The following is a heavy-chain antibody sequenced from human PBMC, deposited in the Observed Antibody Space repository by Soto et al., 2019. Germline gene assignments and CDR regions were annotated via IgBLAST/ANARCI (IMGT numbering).Heavy chain of an antibody. CDR1: GFTFDDYA. CDR2: ISWNSGSI. CDR3: AKDIGWLEDLGMDV. J-gene: IGHJ6*02. D-gene: IGHD6-19*01. Sequence: EVQLVESGGGLVQPGRSLRLSCAASGFTFDDYAMHWVRQAPGKGLEWVSGISWNSGSIGYADSVKGRFTISRDNAKNSLYLQMNSLRAEDTALYYCAKDIGWLEDLGMDVWGQGTTVTVSS. V-gene: IGHV3-9*01.